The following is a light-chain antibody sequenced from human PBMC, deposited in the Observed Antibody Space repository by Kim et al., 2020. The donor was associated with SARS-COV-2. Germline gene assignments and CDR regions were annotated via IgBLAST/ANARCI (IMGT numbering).Light chain of an antibody. CDR1: QDISSW. CDR3: QRADSFPLG. V-gene: IGKV1-12*01. J-gene: IGKJ4*01. CDR2: AAS. Sequence: SASVGDRVTSTCRARQDISSWLAWYQQKPGKAPKLLISAASSLQSGVPSRFSGSGSGTDFTLTISSLQPEDFASYYCQRADSFPLGFGGGTKLEI.